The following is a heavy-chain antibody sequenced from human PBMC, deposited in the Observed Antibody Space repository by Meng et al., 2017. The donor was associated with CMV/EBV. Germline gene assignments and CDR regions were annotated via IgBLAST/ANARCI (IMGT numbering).Heavy chain of an antibody. Sequence: QGQLRESGPGLVKPSETLSLTCIVSVDSIKNYNRNWVRQPAGQGLEWIGLIQVIGHTVYNPSLKSRVTVSLDASKSQFSLTLNSVTAADTATYYCAGSRPGGGACDYWGQGILVTVSS. J-gene: IGHJ4*02. V-gene: IGHV4-4*07. CDR1: VDSIKNYN. CDR2: IQVIGHT. CDR3: AGSRPGGGACDY. D-gene: IGHD3-16*01.